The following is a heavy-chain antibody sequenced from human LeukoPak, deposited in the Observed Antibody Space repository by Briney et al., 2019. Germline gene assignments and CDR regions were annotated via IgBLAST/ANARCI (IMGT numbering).Heavy chain of an antibody. CDR2: IGYDGSNK. D-gene: IGHD3-22*01. V-gene: IGHV3-33*01. J-gene: IGHJ5*02. Sequence: GGSLSLSCEASGFTFSSYGMTWFGRAPAKGLEWVAVIGYDGSNKYYADSVKGRFTISRDNSKNTLYLQMNSLRAEDTAVYYCARDGLMGSGYYGGFDPWGQGTLVTVSS. CDR1: GFTFSSYG. CDR3: ARDGLMGSGYYGGFDP.